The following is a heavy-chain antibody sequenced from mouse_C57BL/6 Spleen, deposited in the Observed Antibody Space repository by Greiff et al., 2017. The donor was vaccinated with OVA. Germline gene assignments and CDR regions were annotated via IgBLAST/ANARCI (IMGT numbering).Heavy chain of an antibody. CDR2: ISSGGSST. CDR3: ARLTGTSEYYFDD. Sequence: EVKLMESGGDLVKPGGSLTLSCAASGFTFSSYGMSWVRQTPAKRLEWVATISSGGSSTYYPHSVKGRFTISRANAKNTLYLQVSRRKSEDTARDCGARLTGTSEYYFDDWGQGTTLTVSS. V-gene: IGHV5-6*01. D-gene: IGHD4-1*01. CDR1: GFTFSSYG. J-gene: IGHJ2*01.